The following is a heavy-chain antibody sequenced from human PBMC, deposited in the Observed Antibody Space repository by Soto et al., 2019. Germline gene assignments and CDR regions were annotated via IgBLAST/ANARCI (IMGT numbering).Heavy chain of an antibody. D-gene: IGHD6-6*01. V-gene: IGHV3-23*01. CDR1: GFTFSSYA. J-gene: IGHJ4*02. CDR3: AKRDGFGAARPFDY. CDR2: ISGSGGST. Sequence: GESLKISCAASGFTFSSYAMSWVRQAPGKGLEWVSAISGSGGSTYYADSVKGRFTISRDNSKNTLYLQMNSLRAEDTAVYYCAKRDGFGAARPFDYWGQGTLVTVSS.